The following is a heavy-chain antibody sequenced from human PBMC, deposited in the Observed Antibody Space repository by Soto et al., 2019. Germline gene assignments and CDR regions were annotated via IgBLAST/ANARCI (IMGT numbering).Heavy chain of an antibody. CDR3: AGEYCSSTSCLPYGMDV. Sequence: GASVKVSCKASGYTFTSYAMHWVRQAPGQRLEWMGWINAGNGNTKYSQKFQGRVTITRDTSASTAYMELSSLRSEDTAVYYCAGEYCSSTSCLPYGMDVWGQGTTVTVSS. CDR2: INAGNGNT. CDR1: GYTFTSYA. D-gene: IGHD2-2*01. J-gene: IGHJ6*02. V-gene: IGHV1-3*01.